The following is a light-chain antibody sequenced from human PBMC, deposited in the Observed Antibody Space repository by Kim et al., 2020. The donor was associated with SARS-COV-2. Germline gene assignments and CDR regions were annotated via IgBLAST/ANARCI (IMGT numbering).Light chain of an antibody. CDR2: TKN. Sequence: LRLSFRMRFKGAGRRSSSASWYQQTQDQATVFVAHTKNTRSSGIPDRFSGSCSGDTSSLTITGAQAEDEADYCCQSRDSSHKHLLLFGGGTKVTVL. CDR1: GRRSSS. J-gene: IGLJ2*01. CDR3: QSRDSSHKHLLL. V-gene: IGLV3-19*01.